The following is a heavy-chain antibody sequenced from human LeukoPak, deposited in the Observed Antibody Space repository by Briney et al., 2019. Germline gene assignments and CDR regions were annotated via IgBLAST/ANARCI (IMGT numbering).Heavy chain of an antibody. CDR2: MNPNSGNT. J-gene: IGHJ5*02. Sequence: GASVKVSCKASGYTFTSYDINWVRQATGQGLEWMGWMNPNSGNTGYAQKFQGRVTMTRNTSISTAYMELSSLRSEDTAVYYCARGRGYSYGYDWFDPWGQGTLVTVSS. CDR1: GYTFTSYD. CDR3: ARGRGYSYGYDWFDP. V-gene: IGHV1-8*01. D-gene: IGHD5-18*01.